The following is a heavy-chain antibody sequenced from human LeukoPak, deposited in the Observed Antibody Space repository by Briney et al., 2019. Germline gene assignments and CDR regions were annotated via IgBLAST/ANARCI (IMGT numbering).Heavy chain of an antibody. J-gene: IGHJ5*02. V-gene: IGHV4-4*02. Sequence: SETLSLTCAVSGGSISSSNWWSWVRQPPGKGLEWIGEIYHSGSTNYNPSLKSRVTISVDKSKNQFSLKLSSVTAADTAVYYCARGGVATEGNWFDPWGQGTLVTVSS. CDR3: ARGGVATEGNWFDP. CDR2: IYHSGST. D-gene: IGHD2-15*01. CDR1: GGSISSSNW.